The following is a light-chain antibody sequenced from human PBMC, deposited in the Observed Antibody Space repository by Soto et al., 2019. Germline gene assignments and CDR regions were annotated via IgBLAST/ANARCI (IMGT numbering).Light chain of an antibody. CDR2: AAS. Sequence: DIQLTHSPSFLSASVGDIVTITCRASQGISSYLAWYQQKPGKAPKLLIYAASTLQSGVPSRFSGSGSGTEITLTISSLQPEDFATYYCQQLNSYPLWTFGQGTKVDIK. CDR1: QGISSY. J-gene: IGKJ1*01. V-gene: IGKV1-9*01. CDR3: QQLNSYPLWT.